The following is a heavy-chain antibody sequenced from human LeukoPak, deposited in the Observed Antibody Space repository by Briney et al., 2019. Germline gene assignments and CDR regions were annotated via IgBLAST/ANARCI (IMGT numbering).Heavy chain of an antibody. J-gene: IGHJ4*02. D-gene: IGHD3-22*01. V-gene: IGHV1-8*01. CDR2: MNPNSGNT. CDR3: ARDLITYDSSGYSQSY. CDR1: GYTFTSYD. Sequence: ASVKVSCKASGYTFTSYDINWVRQATGQGLEWMGWMNPNSGNTGCAQKFQGRVTMTRNTSISTAYMELSSLRSEDTAVYYCARDLITYDSSGYSQSYWGQGTLVTVSS.